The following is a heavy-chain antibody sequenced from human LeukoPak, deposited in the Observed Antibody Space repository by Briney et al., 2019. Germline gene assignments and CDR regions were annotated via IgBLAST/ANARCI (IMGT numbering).Heavy chain of an antibody. J-gene: IGHJ4*02. CDR3: ARDSRSSSSFDY. D-gene: IGHD6-6*01. CDR1: GGSISSGGYY. V-gene: IGHV4-31*03. CDR2: IYYSGST. Sequence: PSETLSLTCTVSGGSISSGGYYWSWIRQHPGKGLEGLGYIYYSGSTYYNPSLKSRVTISVDTSKNQFSLKLSSVTAADTAVYYCARDSRSSSSFDYWGQGTLVTVSS.